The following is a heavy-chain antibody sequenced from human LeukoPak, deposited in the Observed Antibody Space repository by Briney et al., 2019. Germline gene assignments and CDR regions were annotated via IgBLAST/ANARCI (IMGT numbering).Heavy chain of an antibody. Sequence: GGSLRLSCAASEFTFRSYAMSWVRQAPGKGLEWVSGISGGGDMTYYADSVKGRFTISRDNSKNTLYLQMNSLRAEDTAVYYCARGLTGGDPVWGQGTLVTVSS. J-gene: IGHJ4*02. CDR1: EFTFRSYA. CDR2: ISGGGDMT. CDR3: ARGLTGGDPV. V-gene: IGHV3-23*01. D-gene: IGHD7-27*01.